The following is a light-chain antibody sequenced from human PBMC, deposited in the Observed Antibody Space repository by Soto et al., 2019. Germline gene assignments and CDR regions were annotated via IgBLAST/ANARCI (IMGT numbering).Light chain of an antibody. J-gene: IGKJ1*01. V-gene: IGKV3-20*01. CDR2: GAS. Sequence: EIVLTQSPGTLSLSPGERATLSCRASQSVSSSYLAWYQQKPGQAPRLLIYGASSRATGIPDRFSGSGSGTDFTLTISRLEPEDFALYYCQQYGSSIKTFGQGTKVDIK. CDR3: QQYGSSIKT. CDR1: QSVSSSY.